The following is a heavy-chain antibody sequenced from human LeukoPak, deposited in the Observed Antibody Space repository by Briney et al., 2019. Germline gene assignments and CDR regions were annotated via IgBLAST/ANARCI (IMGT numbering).Heavy chain of an antibody. Sequence: TPPETLSLTCAVYGGSFSGYYWSWIRQPPGKGLEWIGEINHSGSTNYNPSLKSRVTISVDTSKNQFSLKLSSVTAADTAVYYCARGLYYDYVWGSYRQSYYFDYWGQGTLVTVSS. CDR1: GGSFSGYY. CDR3: ARGLYYDYVWGSYRQSYYFDY. V-gene: IGHV4-34*01. J-gene: IGHJ4*02. D-gene: IGHD3-16*02. CDR2: INHSGST.